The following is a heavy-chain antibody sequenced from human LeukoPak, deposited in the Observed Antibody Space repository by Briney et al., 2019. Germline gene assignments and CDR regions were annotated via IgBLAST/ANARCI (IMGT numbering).Heavy chain of an antibody. D-gene: IGHD3-9*01. V-gene: IGHV3-23*01. J-gene: IGHJ4*02. CDR1: GFTFSSYA. CDR3: AKDQRDILTALVEYYFDY. Sequence: GGSLRLSCAASGFTFSSYAMSWVRQAPGKGLEWVSAISGSGGSTYYADSVKGRFTISRDNSKNTLYLQMNSLRAEDTAVYYCAKDQRDILTALVEYYFDYWGQGTLVTVSS. CDR2: ISGSGGST.